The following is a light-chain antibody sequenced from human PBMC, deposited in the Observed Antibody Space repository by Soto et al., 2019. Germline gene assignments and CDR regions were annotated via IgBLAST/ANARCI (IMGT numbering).Light chain of an antibody. CDR1: QTVLFSNGRNY. CDR3: QQYYSSPWT. Sequence: DIVMTQSPDSLAVSLGERATIHCKSSQTVLFSNGRNYLAWYQQKPGQPPKLLFYWATTRESGVPDRFSGSGSGTDFTLSISSLQAEDVAVYFCQQYYSSPWTFGQGTRVEIK. CDR2: WAT. V-gene: IGKV4-1*01. J-gene: IGKJ1*01.